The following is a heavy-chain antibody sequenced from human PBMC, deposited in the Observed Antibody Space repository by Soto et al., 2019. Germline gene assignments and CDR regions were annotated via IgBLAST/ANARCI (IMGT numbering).Heavy chain of an antibody. CDR2: ISYDGSNK. CDR3: ARDDQPYYYDSSGHDY. CDR1: GFTFSSYA. Sequence: ESGGGVVQPGRSLRLSCAASGFTFSSYAMHWVRQAPGKGLEWVAVISYDGSNKYYADSVKGRFTISRDNSKNTLYLQMNSLRAEDTAVYYCARDDQPYYYDSSGHDYWGQGTLVTVSS. D-gene: IGHD3-22*01. J-gene: IGHJ4*02. V-gene: IGHV3-30-3*01.